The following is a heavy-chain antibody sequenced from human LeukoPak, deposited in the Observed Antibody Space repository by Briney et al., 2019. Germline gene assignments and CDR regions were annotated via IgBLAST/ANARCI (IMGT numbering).Heavy chain of an antibody. V-gene: IGHV3-33*01. CDR1: GFTFSSYG. D-gene: IGHD1-26*01. CDR2: IWYDGSNK. CDR3: ARGGLQWELLSWFDP. J-gene: IGHJ5*02. Sequence: GGSLRLSCTASGFTFSSYGMHWVRQAPGKGREGLAVIWYDGSNKYYADSVKGRFTISRDNSKNKLYLQINSLRAEDTAVYYCARGGLQWELLSWFDPWGQGTLVTVSS.